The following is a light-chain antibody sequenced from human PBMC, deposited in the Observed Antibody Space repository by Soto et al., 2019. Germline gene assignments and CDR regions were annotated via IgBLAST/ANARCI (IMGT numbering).Light chain of an antibody. CDR2: GTS. Sequence: EIVLTQSRGTLSSSPGERATLSCRASQSVRSEYLVWYQQKAGRAPRLLIYGTSNRATGIPDRFSGSGSGTDFTLAISRLEPEDFAVYYCQQFNTSAITFGGGTKVEI. CDR1: QSVRSEY. V-gene: IGKV3-20*01. J-gene: IGKJ4*01. CDR3: QQFNTSAIT.